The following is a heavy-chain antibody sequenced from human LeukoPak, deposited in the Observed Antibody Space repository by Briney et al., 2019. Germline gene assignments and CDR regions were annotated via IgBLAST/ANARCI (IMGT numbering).Heavy chain of an antibody. CDR2: INPNSGDT. Sequence: GASVKVSCKASGYRFTDYFMHWVRQAPGQGLEWMGWINPNSGDTDYAQKFQGRVTLTRDASIGTAYMELTRPRSDDTAVYYCATPTERLLPDYWGQGTLVTVSS. CDR3: ATPTERLLPDY. J-gene: IGHJ4*02. V-gene: IGHV1-2*02. CDR1: GYRFTDYF. D-gene: IGHD2-15*01.